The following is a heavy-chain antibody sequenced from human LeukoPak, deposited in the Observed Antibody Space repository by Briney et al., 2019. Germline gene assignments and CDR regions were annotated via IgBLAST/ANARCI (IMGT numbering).Heavy chain of an antibody. Sequence: PSGTLSLTCTVSGDSISSNYWWTWVRRPPGKGLEWIGEIFHTGSTNYNPSLKSRVTISVDKSTNLFSLNLTSVSAADTAVYYCARDVFPYYGLLPGPNEAFDIWGQGTRVTVSS. CDR2: IFHTGST. J-gene: IGHJ3*02. V-gene: IGHV4-4*02. D-gene: IGHD3-9*01. CDR1: GDSISSNYW. CDR3: ARDVFPYYGLLPGPNEAFDI.